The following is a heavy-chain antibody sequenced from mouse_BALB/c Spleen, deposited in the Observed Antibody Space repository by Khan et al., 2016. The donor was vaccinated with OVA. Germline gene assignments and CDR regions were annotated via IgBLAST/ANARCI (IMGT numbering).Heavy chain of an antibody. CDR2: INTYTGEP. Sequence: HMQLVQSGPELKKSGETVKISCKASGYTFTDYVMNRVKQAPGKGLRWMGWINTYTGEPTYADDFKGRFAFSLETSASTAYLQINNLKNEDMATYFCARFNGGYWGQGTTLTVSS. CDR3: ARFNGGY. CDR1: GYTFTDYV. J-gene: IGHJ2*01. V-gene: IGHV9-1*02.